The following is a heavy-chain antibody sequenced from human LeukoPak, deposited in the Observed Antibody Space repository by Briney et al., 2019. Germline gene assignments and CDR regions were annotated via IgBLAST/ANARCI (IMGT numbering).Heavy chain of an antibody. V-gene: IGHV3-48*01. D-gene: IGHD1-26*01. CDR3: AGDSGQYYFDY. Sequence: GGSLRLSCAASGFTFSSYSMNWVRQAPGKGLEWVSYISSSSSTIYYADSVKGRFTISRDNAKNSLYLQMNSLRAEDTAVYYCAGDSGQYYFDYWGQGTLVTVSS. CDR1: GFTFSSYS. CDR2: ISSSSSTI. J-gene: IGHJ4*02.